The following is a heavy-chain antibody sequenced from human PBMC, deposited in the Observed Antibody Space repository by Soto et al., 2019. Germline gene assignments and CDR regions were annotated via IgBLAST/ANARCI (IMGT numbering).Heavy chain of an antibody. Sequence: QVQLVQSGAEVKKPGSSGKVSCKASGGTFSSYAISWVRQAPGQGLEWMGGIIPIFGTANYAQKFQGRVTITADNSTSTAYMELSSLRSEYTAVYYCASSSSRELHPDYWGQGTLVTVSS. D-gene: IGHD6-6*01. CDR2: IIPIFGTA. J-gene: IGHJ4*02. V-gene: IGHV1-69*06. CDR3: ASSSSRELHPDY. CDR1: GGTFSSYA.